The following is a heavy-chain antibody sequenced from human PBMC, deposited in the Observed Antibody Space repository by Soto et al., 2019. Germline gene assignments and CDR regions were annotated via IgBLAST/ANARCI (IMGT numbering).Heavy chain of an antibody. Sequence: EVQLLESGGGLVQPGGSLRLSCAVSGFTFSSHAMSWVRQAPVKGLECVSSITGSGDSTYYADSVKRRFTISRDKSKITLYLQMTILRAEATAVYYSAKDTQFSGWLSTQILAYYG. CDR2: ITGSGDST. V-gene: IGHV3-23*01. CDR1: GFTFSSHA. J-gene: IGHJ6*01. D-gene: IGHD6-19*01. CDR3: AKDTQFSGWLSTQILAYYG.